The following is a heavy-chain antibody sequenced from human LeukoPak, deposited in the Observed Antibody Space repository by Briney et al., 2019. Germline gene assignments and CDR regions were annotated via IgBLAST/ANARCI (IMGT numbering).Heavy chain of an antibody. Sequence: ASVKVSCKASGYTFTSYDINWVRQATGQGLEWMGWMNPNSGNTGYAQKFRGRVTITRNTSISTAYMELSSLRSEDTAVYYCARGPREAVAGLSPFDYWGQGTLVTVSS. CDR3: ARGPREAVAGLSPFDY. J-gene: IGHJ4*02. CDR2: MNPNSGNT. D-gene: IGHD6-19*01. CDR1: GYTFTSYD. V-gene: IGHV1-8*03.